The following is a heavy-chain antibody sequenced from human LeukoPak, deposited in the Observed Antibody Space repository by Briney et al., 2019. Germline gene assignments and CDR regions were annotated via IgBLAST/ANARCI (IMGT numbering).Heavy chain of an antibody. Sequence: SETLSLTCTVSGGSISSSSCYWGWIRQPPGKGLEWIGSIYYSGSTYYNPSLKSRVTISVYTSKNQFSLKLSSVTAADAAVYYCARRRYSGSYGYYYYYMDVWGKGTTVTVSS. CDR2: IYYSGST. CDR3: ARRRYSGSYGYYYYYMDV. D-gene: IGHD1-26*01. CDR1: GGSISSSSCY. V-gene: IGHV4-39*01. J-gene: IGHJ6*03.